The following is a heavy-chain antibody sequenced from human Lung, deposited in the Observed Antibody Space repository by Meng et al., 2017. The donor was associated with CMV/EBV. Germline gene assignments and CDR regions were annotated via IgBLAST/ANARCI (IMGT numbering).Heavy chain of an antibody. V-gene: IGHV3-11*01. CDR3: ASHRYSGSYYPPAWFDP. Sequence: SLKISCAASGFTFSDYYMSWIRQAPGKGLEWVSYISSSGSTIYYADSVKGRFIISRDNAKNSLYLQMNSLRAEDTAVYYCASHRYSGSYYPPAWFDPWGQGTXVTVSS. CDR1: GFTFSDYY. CDR2: ISSSGSTI. J-gene: IGHJ5*02. D-gene: IGHD1-26*01.